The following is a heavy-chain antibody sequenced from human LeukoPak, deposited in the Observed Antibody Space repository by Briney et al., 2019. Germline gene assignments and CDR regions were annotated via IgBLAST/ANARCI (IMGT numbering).Heavy chain of an antibody. CDR2: IIPIFGTA. D-gene: IGHD2-15*01. J-gene: IGHJ3*02. CDR1: GGTFSSYA. Sequence: GASVKVSCKASGGTFSSYAISWVRQAPGQGLEWMGGIIPIFGTANYAQKFQGGVTITADKSTSTAYMELSSLRSEDTAVYYCAILGYCSGGSCYAAFDIWGQGTMVTVSS. CDR3: AILGYCSGGSCYAAFDI. V-gene: IGHV1-69*06.